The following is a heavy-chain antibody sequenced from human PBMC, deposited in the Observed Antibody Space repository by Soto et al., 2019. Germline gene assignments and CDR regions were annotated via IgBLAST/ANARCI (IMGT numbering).Heavy chain of an antibody. CDR2: IYYSGST. CDR3: ARDNILGILYGGMDV. D-gene: IGHD3-3*01. Sequence: PSVTLSLTCTVSGGSISSGDYYWSWIRQPPGKGLEWIGYIYYSGSTYYNPSLKSRVTISVDTSKNQFSLKLSSVTAADTAVYYCARDNILGILYGGMDVWGQGTTVTVSS. V-gene: IGHV4-30-4*01. CDR1: GGSISSGDYY. J-gene: IGHJ6*02.